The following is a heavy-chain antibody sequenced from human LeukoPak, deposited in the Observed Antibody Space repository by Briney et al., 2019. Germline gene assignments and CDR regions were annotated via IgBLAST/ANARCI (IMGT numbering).Heavy chain of an antibody. J-gene: IGHJ4*02. V-gene: IGHV3-69-1*01. Sequence: GSLRLSCAASGFTFSAYPMNWVRQAPGKGLEWISHIRDSGSTDYADSVKGRFTISRDNAKNSLYLQMSSLRAEDTAVYYCARVAAAAADYWGQGNLVTVSS. CDR1: GFTFSAYP. CDR2: IRDSGST. D-gene: IGHD6-13*01. CDR3: ARVAAAAADY.